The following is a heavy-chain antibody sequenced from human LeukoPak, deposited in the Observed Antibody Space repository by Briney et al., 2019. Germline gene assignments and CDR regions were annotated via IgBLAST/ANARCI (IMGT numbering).Heavy chain of an antibody. V-gene: IGHV4-59*01. D-gene: IGHD2-15*01. Sequence: SETLSLTCTVSGGSISSYFWSWIRQPPGKGLEWIGYIFYRGSTKYNPSLKSRVTILGDTSMNQFSLKLRSVTAADTAVYYCARDLEYCSGDACFGYWGQGTLVTVSS. CDR1: GGSISSYF. CDR2: IFYRGST. J-gene: IGHJ4*02. CDR3: ARDLEYCSGDACFGY.